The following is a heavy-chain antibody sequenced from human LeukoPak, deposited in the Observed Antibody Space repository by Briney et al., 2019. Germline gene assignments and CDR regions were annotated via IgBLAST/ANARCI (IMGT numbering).Heavy chain of an antibody. D-gene: IGHD3-22*01. J-gene: IGHJ5*02. V-gene: IGHV4-39*07. Sequence: PSETLSLTCTVSGGSISSSSYYWGWIRQPPGKGLEWIGSIYYSGSTYYNPSLKSRVTISVDTSKNQFSLKLSSVTAADTAVYYCAREPGYYYDSSGYNWFDPWGQGTLVTVSS. CDR1: GGSISSSSYY. CDR2: IYYSGST. CDR3: AREPGYYYDSSGYNWFDP.